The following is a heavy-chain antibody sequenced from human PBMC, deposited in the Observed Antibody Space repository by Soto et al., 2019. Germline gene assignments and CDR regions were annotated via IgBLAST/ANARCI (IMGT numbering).Heavy chain of an antibody. V-gene: IGHV1-3*01. Sequence: ASVKVSCKASGFTFTSSAMHWVRQAPGQRLEWMGWINAGNGNTKYSQKFQGRVTITRDTSASTAYMELSSLRSEDTAVYYCARAGYCSGGSCPGYWGQGTLVTVSS. D-gene: IGHD2-15*01. CDR1: GFTFTSSA. CDR3: ARAGYCSGGSCPGY. J-gene: IGHJ4*02. CDR2: INAGNGNT.